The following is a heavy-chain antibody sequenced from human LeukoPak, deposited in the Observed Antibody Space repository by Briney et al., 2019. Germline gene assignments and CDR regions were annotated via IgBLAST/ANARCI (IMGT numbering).Heavy chain of an antibody. CDR1: GFTFSSYA. J-gene: IGHJ4*02. V-gene: IGHV3-48*02. Sequence: PGGSLRLSCAASGFTFSSYAMNWVRQAPGKGLEWVSYISSSSSTIYYADSVKGRFTISRDNAKNSLYLQVNSLRDEDTAVYYCARETPEYDWGQGTLVTVSS. CDR3: ARETPEYD. D-gene: IGHD1-14*01. CDR2: ISSSSSTI.